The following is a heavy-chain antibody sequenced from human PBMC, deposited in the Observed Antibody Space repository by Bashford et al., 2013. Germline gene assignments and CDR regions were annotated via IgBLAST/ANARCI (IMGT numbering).Heavy chain of an antibody. Sequence: VASVKVSCEASGYTFTDSYVHWVRQAPGQGLEWVGRINPKNGGTDFAQKFQGRVTLTRDTSIGTAYLELSDLKSDDTAIFYCAKDSSRDSGWIRLDPWGQGTLVTVSS. CDR2: INPKNGGT. J-gene: IGHJ5*02. D-gene: IGHD6-19*01. CDR3: AKDSSRDSGWIRLDP. V-gene: IGHV1-2*02. CDR1: GYTFTDSY.